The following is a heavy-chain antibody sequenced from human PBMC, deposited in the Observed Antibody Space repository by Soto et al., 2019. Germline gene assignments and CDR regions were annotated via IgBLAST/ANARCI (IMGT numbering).Heavy chain of an antibody. CDR1: GFTLSGYY. J-gene: IGHJ4*01. V-gene: IGHV3-11*04. D-gene: IGHD6-19*01. CDR3: ARIDVQCFDY. Sequence: GGAPRPSLAAPGFTLSGYYMSSVRQAPGKGLEWVSYISSSGSTIYYADSVKGRFTISRDNAKNSLYLQMNSLRVEDTAMYYCARIDVQCFDYWGHGTLVTVSS. CDR2: ISSSGSTI.